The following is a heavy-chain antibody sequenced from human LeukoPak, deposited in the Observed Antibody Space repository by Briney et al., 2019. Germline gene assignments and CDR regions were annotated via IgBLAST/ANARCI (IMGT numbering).Heavy chain of an antibody. V-gene: IGHV3-23*01. CDR2: IGSSGGGI. CDR3: AREVGGYNSFPDF. J-gene: IGHJ4*02. CDR1: GFTFSTYT. Sequence: PGGSLRLSCAASGFTFSTYTMYWVRHPPGKRLEWVSIIGSSGGGIHYADSVKGRFTISRDNSKNTLYLQMSSLRAEDTAVYYCAREVGGYNSFPDFWGQGTLVTVSS. D-gene: IGHD5-24*01.